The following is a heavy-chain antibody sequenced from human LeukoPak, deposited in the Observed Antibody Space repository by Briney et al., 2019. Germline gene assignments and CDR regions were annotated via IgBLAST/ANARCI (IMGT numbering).Heavy chain of an antibody. J-gene: IGHJ6*02. CDR2: ISYDGTNK. CDR3: ARRSGYHYYYYYYGMDV. Sequence: GGSLRLSCAASGFIFSNYGMHWVRQAPGKGLEWVAVISYDGTNKYYVDSVKGRFTMSRDNSKNTLYLQMNSLRAEDTAVYYCARRSGYHYYYYYYGMDVWGQGTTVTVSS. V-gene: IGHV3-30*03. CDR1: GFIFSNYG. D-gene: IGHD3-3*01.